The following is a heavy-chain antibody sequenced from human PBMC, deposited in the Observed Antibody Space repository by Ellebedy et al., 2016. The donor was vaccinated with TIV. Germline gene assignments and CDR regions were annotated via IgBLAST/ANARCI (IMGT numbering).Heavy chain of an antibody. CDR1: GFTFSSYA. CDR2: ISGSGDST. CDR3: AKASSGWYWDY. Sequence: GESLKISCAASGFTFSSYAMHWVRQAPGKGLEWVSAISGSGDSTYYADSVKGRFTISRDNSKNTLYLQMNSLRAEDTAVYYCAKASSGWYWDYWGQGTLVTVSS. D-gene: IGHD6-19*01. J-gene: IGHJ4*02. V-gene: IGHV3-23*01.